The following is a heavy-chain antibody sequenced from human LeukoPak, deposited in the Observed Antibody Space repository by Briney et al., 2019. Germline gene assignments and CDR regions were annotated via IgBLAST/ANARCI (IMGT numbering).Heavy chain of an antibody. V-gene: IGHV3-30*03. Sequence: LSLTCTVSDGSIINYYRGWVRQAPGKGLEWVAVISYDGSNKYYADSVKGRFTISRDNSKNTLYLQMNSLRAEDTAVYYCARGPSLDDYGDHFDYWGQGTLVTVSS. J-gene: IGHJ4*02. CDR1: DGSIINYY. CDR3: ARGPSLDDYGDHFDY. D-gene: IGHD4-17*01. CDR2: ISYDGSNK.